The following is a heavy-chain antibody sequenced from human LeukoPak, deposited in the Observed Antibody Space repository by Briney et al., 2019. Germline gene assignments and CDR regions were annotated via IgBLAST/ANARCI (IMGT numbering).Heavy chain of an antibody. CDR3: ARVRYYDSSGPGY. Sequence: ASVKVSCKASGYTFTGYYMHWVRQAPGQGLEWMGWINPNSGGTNYAQKFQGRVTMTRDTSISTAYMELSRLRSDDTAVYYCARVRYYDSSGPGYWGQGTLVTVSS. V-gene: IGHV1-2*02. J-gene: IGHJ4*02. CDR2: INPNSGGT. D-gene: IGHD3-22*01. CDR1: GYTFTGYY.